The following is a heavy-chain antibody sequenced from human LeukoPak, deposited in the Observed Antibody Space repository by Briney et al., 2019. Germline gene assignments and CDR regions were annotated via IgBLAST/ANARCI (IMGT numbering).Heavy chain of an antibody. J-gene: IGHJ6*03. CDR1: GGSISSSSYY. CDR3: ARTTEAHSWRTRYYDYYMDV. Sequence: SETLSLTCTVSGGSISSSSYYWGWIRQPPVKGLEWIGSIYYSGSTYYNPSLKSRVTISVDTSKNQFSLKVNSVTAADTAVYYCARTTEAHSWRTRYYDYYMDVWGKGTTVTVSS. CDR2: IYYSGST. D-gene: IGHD6-13*01. V-gene: IGHV4-39*07.